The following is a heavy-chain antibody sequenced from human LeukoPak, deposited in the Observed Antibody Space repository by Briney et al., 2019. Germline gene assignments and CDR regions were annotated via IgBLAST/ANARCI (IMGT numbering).Heavy chain of an antibody. Sequence: GASAKVSCEASGYTFTSYAMHWVRQAPGQRLEWMGWISAYNGNTNYAQKLQGRVTMTTDTSTSTAYMELRSLRSDDTAVYYCARSPYYGDSYNNWFDPWGQGTLVTVSS. CDR2: ISAYNGNT. CDR3: ARSPYYGDSYNNWFDP. CDR1: GYTFTSYA. D-gene: IGHD4-17*01. V-gene: IGHV1-18*01. J-gene: IGHJ5*02.